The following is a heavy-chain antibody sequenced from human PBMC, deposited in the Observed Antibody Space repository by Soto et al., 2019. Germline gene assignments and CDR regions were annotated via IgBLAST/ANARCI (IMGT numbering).Heavy chain of an antibody. J-gene: IGHJ4*02. CDR3: ANVLEDIVVVVAAATD. Sequence: GGSLRLSCAASGFTFSSYAMSWVRQAPGKGLEWVSAISGSGGSTYYADSVKGRFTISRDNSKNTLYLQMNSLRAEDTAVSYCANVLEDIVVVVAAATDWGQGTLVTVSS. V-gene: IGHV3-23*01. CDR1: GFTFSSYA. D-gene: IGHD2-15*01. CDR2: ISGSGGST.